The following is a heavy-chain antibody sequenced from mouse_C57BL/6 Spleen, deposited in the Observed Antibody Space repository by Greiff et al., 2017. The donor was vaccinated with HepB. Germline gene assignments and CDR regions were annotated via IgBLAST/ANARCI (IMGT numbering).Heavy chain of an antibody. Sequence: QVQLKESGAELARPGASVKLSCKASGYTFTSYGISWVKQRTGQGLEWIGEIYPRSGNTYYNEKFKGKATLTADKSSSTAYMELRSLTSEDSAVYFCARDPITTVVATYWYFDVWGTGTTVTVSS. D-gene: IGHD1-1*01. J-gene: IGHJ1*03. V-gene: IGHV1-81*01. CDR2: IYPRSGNT. CDR3: ARDPITTVVATYWYFDV. CDR1: GYTFTSYG.